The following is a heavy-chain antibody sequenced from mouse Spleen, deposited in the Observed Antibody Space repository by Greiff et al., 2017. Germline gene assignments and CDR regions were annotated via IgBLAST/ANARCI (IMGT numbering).Heavy chain of an antibody. J-gene: IGHJ3*01. CDR1: GFTLSDYG. CDR2: ISSGSSTI. Sequence: EVQLVESGGGLVKPGGSLKLSCAASGFTLSDYGMPWVRQAPEKGLEWVAYISSGSSTIYYADTVKGRFTISRDNAKNTLFLQMTSLRSEDTAMYYCARNYYGSSYPWFAYWGQGTLVTVSA. V-gene: IGHV5-17*01. D-gene: IGHD1-1*01. CDR3: ARNYYGSSYPWFAY.